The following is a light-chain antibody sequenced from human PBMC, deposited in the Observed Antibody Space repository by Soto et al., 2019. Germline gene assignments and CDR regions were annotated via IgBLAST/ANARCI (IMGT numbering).Light chain of an antibody. Sequence: IQMTQSPSSLSASVGDRVTITCRASQGISNYLAWYQQKPGKVPKLLIYAASTLQSGVPSRFSGSGSGTEFTLTITSLQPDDFATYYCQQYNSYWTFGQGTKVDI. V-gene: IGKV1-27*01. J-gene: IGKJ1*01. CDR1: QGISNY. CDR3: QQYNSYWT. CDR2: AAS.